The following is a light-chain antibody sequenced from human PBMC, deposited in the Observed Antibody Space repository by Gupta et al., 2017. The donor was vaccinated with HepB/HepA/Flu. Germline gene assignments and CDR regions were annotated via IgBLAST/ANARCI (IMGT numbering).Light chain of an antibody. CDR2: QDS. CDR1: KLGDKY. J-gene: IGLJ2*01. CDR3: QAWDSSTTV. Sequence: HQLTQPPPVSLSPGQTASITCSGDKLGDKYACWYQQKPGQSPVLVIYQDSKRPSGIPERFSGSNSGNTATLTISGTQAMDEADYYCQAWDSSTTVFGGGTKLTVL. V-gene: IGLV3-1*01.